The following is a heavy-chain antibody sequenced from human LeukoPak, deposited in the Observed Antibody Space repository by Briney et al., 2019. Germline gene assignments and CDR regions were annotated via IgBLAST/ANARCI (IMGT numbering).Heavy chain of an antibody. D-gene: IGHD6-13*01. CDR3: ASSRGSWPDYFDY. CDR1: GFTFSSYA. CDR2: ISGSGGST. Sequence: GGTLRLSCAASGFTFSSYAMSWVRQAPGKGLEWVSAISGSGGSTYYADSVKGRFTVSRDNSKNTLYLQMNSLRAEDTAVYYCASSRGSWPDYFDYWGQGTLVTVSS. V-gene: IGHV3-23*01. J-gene: IGHJ4*02.